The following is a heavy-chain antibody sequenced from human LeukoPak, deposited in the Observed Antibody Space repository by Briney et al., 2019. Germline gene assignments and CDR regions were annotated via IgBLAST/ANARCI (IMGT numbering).Heavy chain of an antibody. D-gene: IGHD3-16*01. J-gene: IGHJ4*02. Sequence: EGSLRLSCAASGFTFSTYWMCWVRQAPGKGLVWVSLMNSDGTTTSYADSVKGRFTISRDNAKNTLYLEMNSLRAEDTAVYYCARGNRGSYDYWGQGTLVTVSS. V-gene: IGHV3-74*01. CDR1: GFTFSTYW. CDR3: ARGNRGSYDY. CDR2: MNSDGTTT.